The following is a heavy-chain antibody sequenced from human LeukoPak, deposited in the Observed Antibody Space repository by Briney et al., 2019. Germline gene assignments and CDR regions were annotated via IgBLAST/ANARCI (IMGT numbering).Heavy chain of an antibody. D-gene: IGHD3-22*01. Sequence: GGSLRLSCAASGFTFSSYAMHWVRQVPGKGLEWVAVISYDGSNKYYADSVKGRFTISRDNSKNTLYLQMNSLRAEDTSVYYFSREPTTGFYYWGYWGQGTLVTVSS. CDR1: GFTFSSYA. J-gene: IGHJ4*02. V-gene: IGHV3-30*04. CDR3: SREPTTGFYYWGY. CDR2: ISYDGSNK.